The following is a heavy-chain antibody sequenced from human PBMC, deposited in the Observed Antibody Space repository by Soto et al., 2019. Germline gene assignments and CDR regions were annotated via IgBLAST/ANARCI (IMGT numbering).Heavy chain of an antibody. CDR1: GFTFSNAW. D-gene: IGHD3-10*01. Sequence: EVQLVESGGGLVKPGGSLRLSCAASGFTFSNAWMSWVRQAPGKGLEWVGRIKSKTDGGTTDYAAPVKGRFTISRDDSKNTLYLQMNSLKTEDTAVYYCTTLYYYGSGSYLGTLDYWGQGTLVTVSS. V-gene: IGHV3-15*01. CDR2: IKSKTDGGTT. CDR3: TTLYYYGSGSYLGTLDY. J-gene: IGHJ4*02.